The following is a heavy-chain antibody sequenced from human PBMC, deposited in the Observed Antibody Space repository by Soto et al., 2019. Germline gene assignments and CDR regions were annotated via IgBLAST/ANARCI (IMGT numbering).Heavy chain of an antibody. CDR3: ARDPNHSYESYYYGMDV. D-gene: IGHD3-3*01. CDR2: ISSSGSTI. J-gene: IGHJ6*02. CDR1: GFTFSDYY. V-gene: IGHV3-11*01. Sequence: ESGGGLVKPGGSLRLSCAASGFTFSDYYMSWIRQAPGKGLEWVSYISSSGSTIYYADSVKGRFTISRDNAKNSLYLQMNSLRAEDTAVYYWARDPNHSYESYYYGMDVWGQGTTVTVSS.